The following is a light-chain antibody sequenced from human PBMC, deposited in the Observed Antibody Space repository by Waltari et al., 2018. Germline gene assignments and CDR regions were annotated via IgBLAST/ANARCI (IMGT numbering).Light chain of an antibody. V-gene: IGLV3-19*01. CDR1: SLSTSY. CDR3: SSRNGRANQVV. J-gene: IGLJ3*02. CDR2: GKD. Sequence: SSELTQDPAVSVALGQTVRITCKGDSLSTSYASWYQLKPGQAPVLFIYGKDKRPSGIPDRISGYSSGATSSLTITGAQAEDEADYYCSSRNGRANQVVFAGGTKVTVL.